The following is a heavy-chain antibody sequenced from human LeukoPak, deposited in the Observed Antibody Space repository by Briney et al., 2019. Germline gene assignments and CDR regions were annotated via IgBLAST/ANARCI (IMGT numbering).Heavy chain of an antibody. V-gene: IGHV3-48*01. CDR3: ARYSTSTTNWFDP. Sequence: GGSLRLSCAASGFTFSTYSMNWVRQAPGKGLEWVSYISSSSSTMYYADSVKGRFTISRDNAKNSLYLQMNSLRAEDTAVYYCARYSTSTTNWFDPRGQGTLVTVSS. D-gene: IGHD2/OR15-2a*01. J-gene: IGHJ5*02. CDR1: GFTFSTYS. CDR2: ISSSSSTM.